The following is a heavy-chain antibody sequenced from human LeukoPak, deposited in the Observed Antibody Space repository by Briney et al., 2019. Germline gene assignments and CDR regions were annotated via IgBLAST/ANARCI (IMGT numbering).Heavy chain of an antibody. D-gene: IGHD1-14*01. CDR1: GRSFSGYY. CDR3: ARGRRYYGMDV. Sequence: PSETLSLTCAVYGRSFSGYYWSWIRQPPGKGLEWIGEINHSGSTNYNPSLKSRVTISVDTSKNQFSLKLSSVTAADTAVYYCARGRRYYGMDVWGQGTTVTVSS. J-gene: IGHJ6*02. CDR2: INHSGST. V-gene: IGHV4-34*01.